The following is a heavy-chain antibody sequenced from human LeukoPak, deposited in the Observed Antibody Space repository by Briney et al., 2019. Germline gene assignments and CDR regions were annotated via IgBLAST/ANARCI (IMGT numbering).Heavy chain of an antibody. J-gene: IGHJ3*02. D-gene: IGHD3-10*01. Sequence: PGGSLRLSCAASGSTVSSNYMSWVRQALGKGLERGSVIYSGGSPYYADSVKGRFTISRDNSKNTLYLQMNSLRAEDTAVYYCARGITSGHDAFDIWGQGTMVTVSS. CDR2: IYSGGSP. CDR3: ARGITSGHDAFDI. V-gene: IGHV3-66*01. CDR1: GSTVSSNY.